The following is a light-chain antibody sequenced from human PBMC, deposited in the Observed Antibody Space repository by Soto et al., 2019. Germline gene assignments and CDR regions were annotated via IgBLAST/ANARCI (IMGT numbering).Light chain of an antibody. CDR2: KAS. CDR1: ESISSW. J-gene: IGKJ4*01. CDR3: QHDSVFPLT. Sequence: DIQMTQFPSTLSASVGDRVTLTCRASESISSWLAWYQQKPGKAPNILIYKASTLQSGVPSRFSGSGSGTEFTLTISSLQPDDFANYYCQHDSVFPLTFGGGTKVEIK. V-gene: IGKV1-5*03.